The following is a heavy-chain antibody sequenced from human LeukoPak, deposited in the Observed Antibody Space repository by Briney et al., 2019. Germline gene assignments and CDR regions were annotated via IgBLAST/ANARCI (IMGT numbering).Heavy chain of an antibody. CDR2: INHSGST. CDR3: ARVASYSSSS. V-gene: IGHV4-34*01. J-gene: IGHJ5*02. D-gene: IGHD3-22*01. Sequence: SETLSLTCAVYGGSFSGYYWSWIRQPPGMGLEWIGEINHSGSTNYNPSLKSRVTISVDTSKNQFSLKLSSVTAADTAVYYCARVASYSSSSWGQGTLVTVSS. CDR1: GGSFSGYY.